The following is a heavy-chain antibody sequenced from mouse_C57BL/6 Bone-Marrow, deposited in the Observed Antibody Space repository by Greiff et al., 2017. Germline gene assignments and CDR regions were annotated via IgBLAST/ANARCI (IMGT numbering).Heavy chain of an antibody. CDR1: GYTFTSYW. CDR2: IDPSDSYT. CDR3: ARGDYYGSSYRYFDV. Sequence: QVQLKQPGAELVMPGASVKLSCKASGYTFTSYWMHWVKQRPGQGLEWIGEIDPSDSYTNYNQKFKGKSTLTVDKSSSTAYMQLSSLTSEDSAVYYGARGDYYGSSYRYFDVWGTGTTVTVSS. D-gene: IGHD1-1*01. J-gene: IGHJ1*03. V-gene: IGHV1-69*01.